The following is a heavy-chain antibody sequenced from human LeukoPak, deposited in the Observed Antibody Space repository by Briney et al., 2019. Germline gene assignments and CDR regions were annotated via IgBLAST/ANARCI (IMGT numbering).Heavy chain of an antibody. CDR2: ISDSGDYT. CDR3: AKGGTYYYGSGSYSHFDY. J-gene: IGHJ4*02. D-gene: IGHD3-10*01. Sequence: GGSLRLSCAASGFTFSSYAMSWVRQAPGKGLEWVSAISDSGDYTYYADSVMGRFTISRDNSKNTLYLHMRSLRAEDTAVYYCAKGGTYYYGSGSYSHFDYWGQGTLVTVSS. V-gene: IGHV3-23*01. CDR1: GFTFSSYA.